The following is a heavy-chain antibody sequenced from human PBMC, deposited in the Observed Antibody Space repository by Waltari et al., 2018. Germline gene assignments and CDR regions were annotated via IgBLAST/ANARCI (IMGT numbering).Heavy chain of an antibody. CDR1: GYTLTELS. CDR3: ATETSTWEQATFDY. V-gene: IGHV1-24*01. CDR2: FDPEDGEN. Sequence: QVQLVQSGAEVKKPGASVKVSCKVSGYTLTELSMHWVRQSPGKGLEWMGGFDPEDGENIYAPKCHGRVTMTEDTSTDTSYMELSSLLSADTAVYYCATETSTWEQATFDYWGQGTLVTVSS. J-gene: IGHJ4*02. D-gene: IGHD1-26*01.